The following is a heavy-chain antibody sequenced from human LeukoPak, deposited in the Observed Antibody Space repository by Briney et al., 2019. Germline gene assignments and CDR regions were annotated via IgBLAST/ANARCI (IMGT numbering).Heavy chain of an antibody. Sequence: SETLSLTCTVSGGSISSYCWSWIRQPPGKGLEWIGYIYYSGSTNYNPSLKSRVTISVDTSKNQFSLKLSSVTAADTAVYYCARGGDYYGSGSYYFWGQGTLVTVSS. CDR1: GGSISSYC. D-gene: IGHD3-10*01. CDR3: ARGGDYYGSGSYYF. J-gene: IGHJ4*02. V-gene: IGHV4-59*01. CDR2: IYYSGST.